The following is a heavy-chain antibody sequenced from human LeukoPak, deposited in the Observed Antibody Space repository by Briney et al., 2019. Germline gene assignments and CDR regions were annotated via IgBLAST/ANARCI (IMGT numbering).Heavy chain of an antibody. Sequence: SSETLSLTCAVYGGSFSGYYWSWIRQPPGKGLEWIGEINHSGSTNYNPSLKSRVTVSVDTSKNQFSLKLSSVTAADTAVYYCARGIRKGIAAAGYWGQGTLVTVSS. V-gene: IGHV4-34*01. CDR3: ARGIRKGIAAAGY. CDR1: GGSFSGYY. CDR2: INHSGST. J-gene: IGHJ4*02. D-gene: IGHD6-13*01.